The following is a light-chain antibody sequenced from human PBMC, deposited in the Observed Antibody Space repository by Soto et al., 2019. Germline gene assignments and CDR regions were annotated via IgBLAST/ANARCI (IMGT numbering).Light chain of an antibody. CDR2: WAS. CDR1: QSVLYSSNNKNY. Sequence: DIVMTQSPDSLAVSLGERATINCKSSQSVLYSSNNKNYFAWYQQKSVQPPKLLIYWASTRESGVPDRFSGSGSGTDFTLTISSLQAEDVAVYYCQQYYSTPYTFGQGTKLEIK. CDR3: QQYYSTPYT. J-gene: IGKJ2*01. V-gene: IGKV4-1*01.